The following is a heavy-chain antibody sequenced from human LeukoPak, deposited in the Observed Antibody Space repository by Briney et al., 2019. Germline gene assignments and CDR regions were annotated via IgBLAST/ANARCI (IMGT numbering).Heavy chain of an antibody. CDR2: ISGSGGST. J-gene: IGHJ4*02. V-gene: IGHV3-23*01. D-gene: IGHD3-3*01. CDR1: GGSISSGGYY. CDR3: AKDGGETIFGVVITHYFDY. Sequence: QPSETLSLTCTVSGGSISSGGYYWSWVRQAPGKGLEWVSAISGSGGSTYYADSVKGRFTISRDNSKNTLYLQMNSLRAEDTAVYYCAKDGGETIFGVVITHYFDYWGQGTLVTVSS.